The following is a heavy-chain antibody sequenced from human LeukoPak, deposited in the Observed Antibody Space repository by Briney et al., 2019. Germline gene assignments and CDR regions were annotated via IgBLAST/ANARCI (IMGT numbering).Heavy chain of an antibody. D-gene: IGHD3-10*01. Sequence: GGSLRLSCVGSGFTFRSHAMSWVRQAPEKGLEFVSGIYENGGTTYYADSVKGRFTISRDNSKNTLYLQMNSLRAEDTAVYYCAKVSREGFGEYYFDYWGQGTLVTVSS. J-gene: IGHJ4*02. CDR1: GFTFRSHA. CDR2: IYENGGTT. V-gene: IGHV3-23*01. CDR3: AKVSREGFGEYYFDY.